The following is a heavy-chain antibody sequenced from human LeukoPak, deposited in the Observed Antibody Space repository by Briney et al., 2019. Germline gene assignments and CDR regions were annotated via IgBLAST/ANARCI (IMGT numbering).Heavy chain of an antibody. CDR3: ARHLGLIVVVPAAIRQLARFDP. J-gene: IGHJ5*02. CDR1: GGSISSSNW. CDR2: IYHSGST. Sequence: SETLSLTCAVSGGSISSSNWWSWVRQPPGKGLEWIGEIYHSGSTNYNPSLKSRVTISVDTSKNQFSLKLSSVTAADTAVYYCARHLGLIVVVPAAIRQLARFDPWGQGTLVTVSS. D-gene: IGHD2-2*01. V-gene: IGHV4-4*02.